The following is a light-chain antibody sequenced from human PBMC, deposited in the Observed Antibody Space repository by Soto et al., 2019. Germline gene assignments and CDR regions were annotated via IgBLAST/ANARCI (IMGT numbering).Light chain of an antibody. V-gene: IGKV1-5*01. CDR3: QQLNSYPRT. Sequence: DIQMTQSPSTLSASVGDRVTITCRASQSISNLLAWYQQKPGKAPKFLIYDASTLESGVPSRFSGSGSGTEFTLTISSLQPEDFATYYCQQLNSYPRTFDQGTRLEIK. CDR1: QSISNL. CDR2: DAS. J-gene: IGKJ5*01.